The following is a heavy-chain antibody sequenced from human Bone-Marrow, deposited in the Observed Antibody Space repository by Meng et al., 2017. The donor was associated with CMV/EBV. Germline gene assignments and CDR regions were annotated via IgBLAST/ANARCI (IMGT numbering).Heavy chain of an antibody. Sequence: ASVKVSCKASGYTFTSYYMHWVRQAPGQGLEWMGIINPSGGSTSDAQKFQGRVTMTRDTSTSTVYMELSSLSSEDTALYYCARGGYQLLSIASSGFDPWGQGTLVTVSS. CDR1: GYTFTSYY. CDR3: ARGGYQLLSIASSGFDP. V-gene: IGHV1-46*01. J-gene: IGHJ5*02. CDR2: INPSGGST. D-gene: IGHD2-2*01.